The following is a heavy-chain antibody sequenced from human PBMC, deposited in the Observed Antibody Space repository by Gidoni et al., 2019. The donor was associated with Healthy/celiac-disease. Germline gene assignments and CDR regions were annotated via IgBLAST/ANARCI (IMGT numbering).Heavy chain of an antibody. V-gene: IGHV4-30-4*01. CDR1: GGSISRGDYY. J-gene: IGHJ3*02. CDR3: ARDRLRYFDWPHAFDI. Sequence: QVQLQESGPGLVKPSQTLSLTCPVSGGSISRGDYYWRWIRQPPGKGLEWIGYIYYSGSTYYNPSLKSRVTISVDTSKNQFSLKLSSVTAADTAVYYCARDRLRYFDWPHAFDIWGQGTMVTVSS. CDR2: IYYSGST. D-gene: IGHD3-9*01.